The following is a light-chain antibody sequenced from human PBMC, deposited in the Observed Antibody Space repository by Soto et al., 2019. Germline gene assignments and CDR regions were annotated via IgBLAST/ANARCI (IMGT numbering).Light chain of an antibody. Sequence: DIQMTQSPSTLSASVGDRVTITCRASQSISSWLAWYQQKPGKAPKLLIYKASSLESGVPSRFSGSGSGTEFTLTISSLQPDDFAPYYCQHYNSQWTFGQGTKVEIK. CDR3: QHYNSQWT. J-gene: IGKJ1*01. CDR1: QSISSW. CDR2: KAS. V-gene: IGKV1-5*03.